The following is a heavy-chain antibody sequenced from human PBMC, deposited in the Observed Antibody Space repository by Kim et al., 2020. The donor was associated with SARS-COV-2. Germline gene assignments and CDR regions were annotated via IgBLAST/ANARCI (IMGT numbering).Heavy chain of an antibody. J-gene: IGHJ1*01. V-gene: IGHV3-74*01. CDR1: GFVFSAYW. D-gene: IGHD5-12*01. Sequence: GGSLRLSCTASGFVFSAYWMYWVRQSPGKGLVWVSRINSDGSVTNYADSVKGRFTISRDNAKDSLYLQMNSLRTEDTAVYYCARDVHYSGCHGNASWGQG. CDR3: ARDVHYSGCHGNAS. CDR2: INSDGSVT.